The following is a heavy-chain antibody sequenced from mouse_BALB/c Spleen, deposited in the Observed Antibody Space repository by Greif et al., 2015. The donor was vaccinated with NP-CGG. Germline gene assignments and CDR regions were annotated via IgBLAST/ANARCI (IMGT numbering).Heavy chain of an antibody. D-gene: IGHD2-3*01. Sequence: EVQLVESGGDLVKPGGSLKLSCAASGFTFSSYGMSWVRQTPDKRLEWVATISSGGSYTYYPDSVKGRFTISRDNAKNTLYLQMSSLKSEDTAMYYCARLYDGYPYAMDYWGQGTSVTVSS. V-gene: IGHV5-6*01. CDR3: ARLYDGYPYAMDY. CDR2: ISSGGSYT. CDR1: GFTFSSYG. J-gene: IGHJ4*01.